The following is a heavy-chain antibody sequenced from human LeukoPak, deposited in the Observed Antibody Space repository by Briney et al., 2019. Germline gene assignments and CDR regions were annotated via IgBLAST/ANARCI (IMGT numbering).Heavy chain of an antibody. CDR1: GYTLTELS. CDR3: ATDAEAGSSGYYYPYY. Sequence: ASVKVSCKVSGYTLTELSMHWVRQAPGKGLEWMGGFDPEGGETIYAQKFQGRVTMTEDTSTDTAYMELSSLRSEDTAVYYCATDAEAGSSGYYYPYYWGQGTLVTVSS. J-gene: IGHJ4*02. CDR2: FDPEGGET. D-gene: IGHD3-22*01. V-gene: IGHV1-24*01.